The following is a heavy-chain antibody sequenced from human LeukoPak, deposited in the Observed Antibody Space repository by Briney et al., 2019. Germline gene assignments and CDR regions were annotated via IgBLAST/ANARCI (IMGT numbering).Heavy chain of an antibody. CDR2: IRSKANNYAT. CDR1: GFTFSGST. J-gene: IGHJ6*02. Sequence: GGSLRLSCAASGFTFSGSTIHWVRQASGKGLEWVGRIRSKANNYATAYGTSVKSRFTLSRDDSKNTAYLQMNSLTTEDTAVYYCIRGAASGSYYGFDVWGQGATVAVSS. CDR3: IRGAASGSYYGFDV. D-gene: IGHD1-26*01. V-gene: IGHV3-73*01.